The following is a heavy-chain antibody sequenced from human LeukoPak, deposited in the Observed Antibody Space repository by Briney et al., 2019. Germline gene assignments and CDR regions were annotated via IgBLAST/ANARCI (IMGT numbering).Heavy chain of an antibody. CDR1: GFTFTSYW. Sequence: GGSLRLSCAAPGFTFTSYWMTWVRQAPGKGLEWVANINVDGSAEQYVESVKGRFTISRDNAKNALYLQMNSLRAEDAAVYYCARDKGWLHLGDWGQGTQVTVSS. CDR3: ARDKGWLHLGD. J-gene: IGHJ4*02. V-gene: IGHV3-7*01. CDR2: INVDGSAE. D-gene: IGHD5-24*01.